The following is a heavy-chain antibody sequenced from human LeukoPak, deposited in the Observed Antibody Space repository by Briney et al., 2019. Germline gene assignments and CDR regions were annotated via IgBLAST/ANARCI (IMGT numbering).Heavy chain of an antibody. CDR2: MNSNSGNT. CDR3: ARGERGYRYGFEYFQK. Sequence: ASVKVSCKASGYTLRSYGINWVRQATGQGLEWMGWMNSNSGNTGYAQKFQARVTFTRITSMSTAYMELRSLRSEDTAVYYCARGERGYRYGFEYFQKWGQGTLVTVSS. CDR1: GYTLRSYG. D-gene: IGHD5-18*01. J-gene: IGHJ1*01. V-gene: IGHV1-8*03.